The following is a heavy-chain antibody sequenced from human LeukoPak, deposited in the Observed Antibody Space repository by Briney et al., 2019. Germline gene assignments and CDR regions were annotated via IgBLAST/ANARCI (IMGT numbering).Heavy chain of an antibody. Sequence: ASVKVSCKASGYTFTGYYMHWVRQAPGQGLEWMGWINPNSGGTNYAQKFQGRVTMTRDTSTSTVYMELSSLRSEDTAVYYCARGQEFDPWGQGTLVTVSS. CDR2: INPNSGGT. V-gene: IGHV1-2*02. CDR1: GYTFTGYY. J-gene: IGHJ5*02. CDR3: ARGQEFDP.